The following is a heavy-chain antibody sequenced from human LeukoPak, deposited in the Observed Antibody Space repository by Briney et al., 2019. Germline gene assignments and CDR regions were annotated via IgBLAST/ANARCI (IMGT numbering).Heavy chain of an antibody. D-gene: IGHD2-8*01. Sequence: GGSLRLSCAASGFTFSFHEMNWVRQAPGKGLEWVSHITSSGGSTYYADSVQGRFTISRDNAKNSLFLLMNSLRAEDSAVYYCARGRKGYCTNGVCYEFDYWGQGTLVTVSS. J-gene: IGHJ4*02. CDR3: ARGRKGYCTNGVCYEFDY. V-gene: IGHV3-48*03. CDR2: ITSSGGST. CDR1: GFTFSFHE.